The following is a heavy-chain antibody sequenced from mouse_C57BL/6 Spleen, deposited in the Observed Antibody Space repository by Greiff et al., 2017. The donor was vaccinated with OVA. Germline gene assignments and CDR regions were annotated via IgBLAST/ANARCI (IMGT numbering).Heavy chain of an antibody. CDR1: GYTFTDYY. J-gene: IGHJ2*01. D-gene: IGHD2-3*01. CDR2: INPNNGGT. Sequence: VQLQQSGPELVKPGASVKISCKASGYTFTDYYMNWVKQSHGKSLEWIGDINPNNGGTSYNQKFKGKATLTVDKSSSTAYMELRSLTSEDSAVYYCATYDLDYWGQGTTLTVSS. CDR3: ATYDLDY. V-gene: IGHV1-26*01.